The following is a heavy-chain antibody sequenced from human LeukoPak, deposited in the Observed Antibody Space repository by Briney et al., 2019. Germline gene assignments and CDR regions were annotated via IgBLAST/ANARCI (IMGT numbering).Heavy chain of an antibody. V-gene: IGHV3-21*01. CDR2: ISSSSSYI. D-gene: IGHD3-16*01. Sequence: GESLRLSCAASGFTFSSYSMNWVRQAPGKGLEWVSSISSSSSYIYYADSVKGRFTISRDNAKNSLYLQMNSLRAEDTAVYYCAREDGDWFDPWGQGTLVTVSS. CDR1: GFTFSSYS. CDR3: AREDGDWFDP. J-gene: IGHJ5*02.